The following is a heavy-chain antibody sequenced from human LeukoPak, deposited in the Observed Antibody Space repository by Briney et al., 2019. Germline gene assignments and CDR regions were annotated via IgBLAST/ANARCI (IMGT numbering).Heavy chain of an antibody. CDR2: IYYSGST. J-gene: IGHJ4*02. CDR3: ARRYYYDSSGLDY. V-gene: IGHV4-39*01. D-gene: IGHD3-22*01. CDR1: GGSISSSSYY. Sequence: KSSETLSLTCTVSGGSISSSSYYWGWIRQPPGKGLEWIGSIYYSGSTYYNPSLKSRVTISVDTSKNQFSLKLSSVTAADTAVYYCARRYYYDSSGLDYWGQGTLVTVSS.